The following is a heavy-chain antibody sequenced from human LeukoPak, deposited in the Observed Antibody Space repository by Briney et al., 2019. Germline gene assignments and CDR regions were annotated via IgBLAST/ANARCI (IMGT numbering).Heavy chain of an antibody. CDR2: IKQDGSAK. Sequence: PGGSLRLSCAASGFSFSTYWMTWGRQAPGKGLEWVANIKQDGSAKYYLDSVQGRFTISRDNAKNSLYLQMNSLRAEDTALYYCVRQYNSSWLQFFDFWGQGTLVTVSS. CDR1: GFSFSTYW. D-gene: IGHD6-13*01. J-gene: IGHJ4*02. V-gene: IGHV3-7*04. CDR3: VRQYNSSWLQFFDF.